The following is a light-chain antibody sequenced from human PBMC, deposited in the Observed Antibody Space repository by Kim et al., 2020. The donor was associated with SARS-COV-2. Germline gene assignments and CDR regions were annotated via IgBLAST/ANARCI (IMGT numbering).Light chain of an antibody. CDR2: GKN. CDR3: NSRDSSGNPNWV. CDR1: SLRSYY. V-gene: IGLV3-19*01. J-gene: IGLJ3*02. Sequence: SSELPQDPAVSVALGQTVRITCQGDSLRSYYASWYQQKPGQAPVLVIYGKNNRPSGIPDRFSGSSSGNTASLTITGAQAEDEADYYCNSRDSSGNPNWVFGGGTQLTVL.